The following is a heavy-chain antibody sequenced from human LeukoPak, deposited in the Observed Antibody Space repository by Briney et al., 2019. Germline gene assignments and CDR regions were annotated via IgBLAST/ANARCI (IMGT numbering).Heavy chain of an antibody. V-gene: IGHV1-2*02. J-gene: IGHJ5*01. Sequence: ASVKVSCKTTGYTFTVYWIHWVRQTPRQGFAWMGWINPKDGVSKSVRNFRGRVTMTRDTSTSTVYMELNSLIYDDTAVYYCTRGILPARFDSWGQGTLVTVTS. CDR1: GYTFTVYW. CDR2: INPKDGVS. CDR3: TRGILPARFDS.